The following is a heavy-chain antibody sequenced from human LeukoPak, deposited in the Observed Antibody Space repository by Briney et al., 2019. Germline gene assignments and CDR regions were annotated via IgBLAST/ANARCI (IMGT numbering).Heavy chain of an antibody. D-gene: IGHD3-22*01. CDR3: VNRGGLLLYFIY. V-gene: IGHV3-64D*06. CDR2: ISSNGGST. CDR1: GFTFSTYS. J-gene: IGHJ4*02. Sequence: GGSLRLSCEAPGFTFSTYSMNWVRQAPGTGLEYVSGISSNGGSTYYADSVKGRFTISRDNSKNTLYLQMSSLRAEDTAVYYCVNRGGLLLYFIYWGQGTLVTVSS.